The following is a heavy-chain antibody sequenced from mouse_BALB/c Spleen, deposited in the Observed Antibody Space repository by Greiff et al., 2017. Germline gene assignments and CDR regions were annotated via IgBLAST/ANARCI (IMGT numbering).Heavy chain of an antibody. CDR1: GFNIKDTY. J-gene: IGHJ3*01. CDR3: ARSLYDYDGAY. Sequence: EVKLQESGAELVKPGASVKLSCTASGFNIKDTYMHWVKQRPEQGLEWIGRIDPANGNTKYDPKFQGKATITADTSSNTAYLQLSSLTSEDTAVYYCARSLYDYDGAYWGQGTLVTVSA. CDR2: IDPANGNT. V-gene: IGHV14-3*02. D-gene: IGHD2-4*01.